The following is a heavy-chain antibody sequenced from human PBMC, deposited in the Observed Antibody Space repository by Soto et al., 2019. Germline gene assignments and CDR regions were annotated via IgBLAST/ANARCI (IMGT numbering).Heavy chain of an antibody. Sequence: GESLKLSCQGSGYSFTSYWIGWVRQMPGKGLEWMGIIYPGDSDTRYSPSFQGQVTISADKSISTAYLQWSSLKASDTAMYYCARNRQYCSSTSCYCGDYYGMDVWGQGTTVTVSS. J-gene: IGHJ6*02. D-gene: IGHD2-2*01. V-gene: IGHV5-51*01. CDR2: IYPGDSDT. CDR1: GYSFTSYW. CDR3: ARNRQYCSSTSCYCGDYYGMDV.